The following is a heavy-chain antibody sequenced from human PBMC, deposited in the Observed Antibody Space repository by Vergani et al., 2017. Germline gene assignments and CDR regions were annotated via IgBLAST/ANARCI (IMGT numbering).Heavy chain of an antibody. CDR3: TGSDRYGRYSNGWQTDY. J-gene: IGHJ4*02. D-gene: IGHD6-19*01. CDR2: IYPGDSDT. Sequence: EVQLVQSGAEVKKPGESLKISCKGSGYSFTSYWIGWVRQMPGKGLEWMGIIYPGDSDTRYSPSFQGQVTISADKSVSTAYLQWSSLKASDTAMYYCTGSDRYGRYSNGWQTDYWGQGTLVTVSS. V-gene: IGHV5-51*03. CDR1: GYSFTSYW.